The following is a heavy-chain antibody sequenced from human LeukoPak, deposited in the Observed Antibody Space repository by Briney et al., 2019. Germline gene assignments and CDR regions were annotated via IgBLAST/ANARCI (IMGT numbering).Heavy chain of an antibody. J-gene: IGHJ4*02. CDR3: ATFTMTDTRTPSVY. D-gene: IGHD3-22*01. V-gene: IGHV3-23*01. CDR2: ISGSGGST. Sequence: GGSLRLSCAASRFTFSSYAMSWVRQAPGKGLEWVSAISGSGGSTYYADSVKGRFTISRDNSKNTLYLQMNSLRAEDTAVYYCATFTMTDTRTPSVYWGQGTLVTVSS. CDR1: RFTFSSYA.